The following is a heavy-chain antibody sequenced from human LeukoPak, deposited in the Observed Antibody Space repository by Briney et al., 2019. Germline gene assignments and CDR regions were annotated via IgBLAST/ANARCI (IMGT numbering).Heavy chain of an antibody. Sequence: GGSLRLSCAASGFTFSSYAMSWVRQAPGKGLEWVSTINGIGVNTYYTDSVKGRFTISRDNAKNSLYLQMNSLRAEDTAVYYCSAGHYYYYMDVWGKGTTVTVSS. CDR1: GFTFSSYA. V-gene: IGHV3-23*01. CDR2: INGIGVNT. CDR3: SAGHYYYYMDV. D-gene: IGHD6-13*01. J-gene: IGHJ6*03.